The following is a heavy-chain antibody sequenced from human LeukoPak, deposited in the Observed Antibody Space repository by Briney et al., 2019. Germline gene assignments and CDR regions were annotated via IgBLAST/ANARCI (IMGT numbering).Heavy chain of an antibody. CDR2: IYYSGTT. J-gene: IGHJ4*02. CDR1: GGSISSYY. V-gene: IGHV4-59*01. CDR3: ARTSSAWYFVDC. D-gene: IGHD6-19*01. Sequence: PSETLSLTCSVSGGSISSYYWSWIRQPPGKGLEWIGYIYYSGTTNYNPSLKSRVTISVDTSKNQFSLKLSSVTAADTAIYYCARTSSAWYFVDCWGQGTLVTVSS.